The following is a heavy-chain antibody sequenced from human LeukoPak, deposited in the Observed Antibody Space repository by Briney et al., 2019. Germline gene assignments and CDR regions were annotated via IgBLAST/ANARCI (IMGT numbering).Heavy chain of an antibody. Sequence: SETLSLTCTVSGGSISNYYWTWIRQPPGKGLEWIGYIYYSGSTNYNPSLKSRVTVSVDTSKNQFSLKLRSATAADTAVYYCAREEYYCSGGSCYWDSWGQGTLVTVSS. D-gene: IGHD2-15*01. V-gene: IGHV4-59*12. J-gene: IGHJ4*02. CDR2: IYYSGST. CDR3: AREEYYCSGGSCYWDS. CDR1: GGSISNYY.